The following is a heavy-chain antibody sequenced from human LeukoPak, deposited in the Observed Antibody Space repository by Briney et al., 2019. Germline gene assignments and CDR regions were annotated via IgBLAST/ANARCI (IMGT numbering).Heavy chain of an antibody. J-gene: IGHJ4*02. Sequence: PGGSLRLSCAASGFTFSSYWMHWVRQAPGKGLVWVSRINSDGSSTSYADSVKGRFTISRDNAKNTLYLQMNSLRAEDTAVYYCARQATNSPVDYLGQGTLVTVSS. CDR2: INSDGSST. D-gene: IGHD2/OR15-2a*01. V-gene: IGHV3-74*01. CDR1: GFTFSSYW. CDR3: ARQATNSPVDY.